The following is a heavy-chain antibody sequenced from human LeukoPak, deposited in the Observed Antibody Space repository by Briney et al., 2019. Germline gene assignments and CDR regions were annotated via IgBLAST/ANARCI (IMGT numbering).Heavy chain of an antibody. CDR1: GYTFTGYY. J-gene: IGHJ4*02. CDR2: IHPNSGDT. Sequence: ASVNVSCKSSGYTFTGYYLHWERHAPGPGNEWKGWIHPNSGDTHKEQTYPGRVTMTRDTSISTAYMELARLTSDDTSMYDCTREDYWGQGTLVTVSS. CDR3: TREDY. V-gene: IGHV1-2*02.